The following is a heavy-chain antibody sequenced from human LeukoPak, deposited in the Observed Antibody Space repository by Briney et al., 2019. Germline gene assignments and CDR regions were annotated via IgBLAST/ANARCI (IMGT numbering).Heavy chain of an antibody. CDR1: GFTFSSYW. CDR3: ARQGTRSYYYYMDV. J-gene: IGHJ6*03. Sequence: GGSLRLSCAASGFTFSSYWISWVRQAPGKGLEWVANIKQDGSEKYYVDSVKGRFTISRDNAKNSLYLQMNSLRAEDTAVYYCARQGTRSYYYYMDVWGKGTTVTVSS. V-gene: IGHV3-7*01. CDR2: IKQDGSEK. D-gene: IGHD2-2*01.